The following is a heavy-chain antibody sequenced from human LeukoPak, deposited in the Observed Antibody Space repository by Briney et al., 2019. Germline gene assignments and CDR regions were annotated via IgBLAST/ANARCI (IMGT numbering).Heavy chain of an antibody. V-gene: IGHV1-2*02. CDR3: ASPRDSGWTYYFHY. J-gene: IGHJ4*02. Sequence: ASVKVSCKASGYTFTGYYMHWVRQAPGQGLEWMGWINPNSGGTNYAQKFQGRVTMTRDTSISTAYMELSRLRSDDTAVYYCASPRDSGWTYYFHYWGQGTLVTVSS. D-gene: IGHD6-19*01. CDR1: GYTFTGYY. CDR2: INPNSGGT.